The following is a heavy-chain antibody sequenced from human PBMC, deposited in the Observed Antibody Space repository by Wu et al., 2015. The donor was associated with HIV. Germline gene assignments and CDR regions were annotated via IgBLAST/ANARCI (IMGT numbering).Heavy chain of an antibody. Sequence: QARLIQSTGEMKKPGASVRVSCQASGYSFASYGINWVRQTPGQGLQWLGGIIPIYSRANYARKFQGRVTITADESTNTVYLELRSLKSEDTAIYYCATGEEESAALEYWGQGTLVSVSS. D-gene: IGHD2-2*01. J-gene: IGHJ4*02. CDR1: GYSFASYG. V-gene: IGHV1-69*13. CDR2: IIPIYSRA. CDR3: ATGEEESAALEY.